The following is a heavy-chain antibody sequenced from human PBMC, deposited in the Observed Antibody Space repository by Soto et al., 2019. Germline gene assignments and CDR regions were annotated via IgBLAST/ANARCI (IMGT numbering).Heavy chain of an antibody. CDR3: ARGGGGYSGYDPHGAFDY. D-gene: IGHD5-12*01. V-gene: IGHV3-33*01. CDR1: GFTFSSYG. CDR2: IWYDGSNK. Sequence: QVQLVESGGCVVQPGRSLRLSCAASGFTFSSYGMHWVRQAPGKGLEWVAVIWYDGSNKYYADSVKGRFTISRDNSKNTLYLQMNSLRAEDTAVYYCARGGGGYSGYDPHGAFDYWGQGTLVTVSS. J-gene: IGHJ4*02.